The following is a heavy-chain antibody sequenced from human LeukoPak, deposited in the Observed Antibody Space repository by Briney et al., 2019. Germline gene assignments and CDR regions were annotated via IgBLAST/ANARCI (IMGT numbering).Heavy chain of an antibody. Sequence: WETLSLTCTVSGVSISIYYWSCIRQPAGKGLEWIVRIYTSGSTQYNPPLKSRLTMSVGASKTQFSLKLSSVTAVDTAVYDCASQRVVSRYYDSSDLYFDYWGQGTLVTVSS. CDR2: IYTSGST. J-gene: IGHJ4*02. V-gene: IGHV4-4*07. D-gene: IGHD3-22*01. CDR1: GVSISIYY. CDR3: ASQRVVSRYYDSSDLYFDY.